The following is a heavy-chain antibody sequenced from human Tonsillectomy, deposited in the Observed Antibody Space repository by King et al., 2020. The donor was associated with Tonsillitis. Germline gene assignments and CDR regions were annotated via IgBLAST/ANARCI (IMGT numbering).Heavy chain of an antibody. CDR3: ARYVSGSFDY. J-gene: IGHJ4*02. CDR1: GGSISSSDHY. D-gene: IGHD1-26*01. Sequence: LQLQESGPGVVKPSETLSLTCTVSGGSISSSDHYWAWLRQPPGKGLEWIGYMYYSETIFYKPSLKSRITISGGTSENRFSLKLNSVTAADTAVYFCARYVSGSFDYWGQGALVTVSS. CDR2: MYYSETI. V-gene: IGHV4-39*01.